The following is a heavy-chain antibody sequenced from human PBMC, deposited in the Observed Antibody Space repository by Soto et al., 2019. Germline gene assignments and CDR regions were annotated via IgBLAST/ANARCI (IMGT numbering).Heavy chain of an antibody. CDR1: GGSISSSSYY. CDR3: ARRIRITMVRGVIRNYNWLDP. V-gene: IGHV4-39*01. Sequence: SETLSLTCTVSGGSISSSSYYWGWIRQPPGKGLEWIGSIYYSGSTYYNPSLKSRVTISVDTSKNQFSLKLSSVTAADTAVYYCARRIRITMVRGVIRNYNWLDPWGQGTLVTVAS. D-gene: IGHD3-10*01. J-gene: IGHJ5*02. CDR2: IYYSGST.